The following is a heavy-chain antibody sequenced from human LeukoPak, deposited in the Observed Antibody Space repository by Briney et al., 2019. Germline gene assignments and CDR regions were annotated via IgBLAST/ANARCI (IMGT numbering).Heavy chain of an antibody. V-gene: IGHV3-23*01. J-gene: IGHJ4*02. Sequence: PGGSLRLSCAASGFTFSSYAMSWVRQAPGKGLEWVSAISGSGGSTYYADSVKGRFTISRDNAKNALYLQMNSLRAEDTGVYFCARGQTLTFWGQGTLVTVSS. CDR3: ARGQTLTF. CDR2: ISGSGGST. CDR1: GFTFSSYA.